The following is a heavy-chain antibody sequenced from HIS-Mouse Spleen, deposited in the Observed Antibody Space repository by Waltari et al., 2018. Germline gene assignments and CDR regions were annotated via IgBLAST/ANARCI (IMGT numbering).Heavy chain of an antibody. CDR3: AKASSGWLDY. Sequence: QVQLVESGGGVVQPGRSLRLSCAASGFTFSSYGMHWVRQAQGKGLEWVAVISYDGSNKYDADSVKGRFTISRDNSKNTLYLQMNSLRAEDTAVYYCAKASSGWLDYWGQGTLVTVSS. J-gene: IGHJ4*02. CDR1: GFTFSSYG. CDR2: ISYDGSNK. V-gene: IGHV3-30*18. D-gene: IGHD6-19*01.